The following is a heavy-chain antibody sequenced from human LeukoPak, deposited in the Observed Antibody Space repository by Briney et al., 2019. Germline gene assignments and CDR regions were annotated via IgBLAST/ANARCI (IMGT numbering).Heavy chain of an antibody. CDR1: GFTFSSYA. V-gene: IGHV3-23*01. CDR2: IRGSGGST. D-gene: IGHD3-3*01. Sequence: PRGSLRLSCAASGFTFSSYATSWVRQAPGKGLEWVSAIRGSGGSTYYADSVKGRFTISRDNSKNTLYLQMNSLRAEDTAVYYCAKATIFGVVTSFDYWGQGTLVTVSS. J-gene: IGHJ4*02. CDR3: AKATIFGVVTSFDY.